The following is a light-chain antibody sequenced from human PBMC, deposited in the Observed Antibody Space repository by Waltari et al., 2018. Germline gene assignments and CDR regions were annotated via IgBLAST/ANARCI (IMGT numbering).Light chain of an antibody. CDR3: SSYTSTSTHV. CDR2: DVS. CDR1: SSDVGGFNY. Sequence: QSALTQPASVSGSPGQSITISCSGTSSDVGGFNYVSWSQHHPGKAPKLLLYDVSKRPSGVSNRFSGSKSGNTASLTISGLQSEDEADYYCSSYTSTSTHVFGTGTKVSVL. J-gene: IGLJ1*01. V-gene: IGLV2-14*03.